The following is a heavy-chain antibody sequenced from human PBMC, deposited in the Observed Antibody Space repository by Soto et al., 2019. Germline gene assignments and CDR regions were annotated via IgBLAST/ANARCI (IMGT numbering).Heavy chain of an antibody. Sequence: QVQLVESGGGVVQPGRSLRLSCAASGFTFSSYAMHWVRQAPGKGLEWVAVISYDGSNKYYADSVKGRFTISRDNSKNTLYLQMNSLRAEDTAVYYCARDLIRSSSPPDTDGMDVWGQGTTVTVSS. J-gene: IGHJ6*02. V-gene: IGHV3-30-3*01. CDR2: ISYDGSNK. D-gene: IGHD6-6*01. CDR3: ARDLIRSSSPPDTDGMDV. CDR1: GFTFSSYA.